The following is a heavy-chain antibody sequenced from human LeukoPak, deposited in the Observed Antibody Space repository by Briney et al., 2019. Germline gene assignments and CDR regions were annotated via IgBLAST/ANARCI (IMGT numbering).Heavy chain of an antibody. CDR3: AKDAESFYYYDSSGYSDY. CDR2: ISYDGSNK. J-gene: IGHJ4*02. V-gene: IGHV3-30*18. D-gene: IGHD3-22*01. CDR1: GFTFSSYG. Sequence: GRSLRLSCAASGFTFSSYGMHWVRQAPGKGLEWVAVISYDGSNKYYADSVKGRFTISRDNSKNTLYLQMNSLRAEDTAVYYCAKDAESFYYYDSSGYSDYWGQGTLVTVSS.